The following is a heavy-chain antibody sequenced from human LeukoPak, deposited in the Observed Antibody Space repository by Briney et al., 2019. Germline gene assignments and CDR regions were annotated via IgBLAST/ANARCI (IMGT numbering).Heavy chain of an antibody. CDR1: GYTFTSYV. CDR3: ARINGVTGYSSGWYGEWFDP. V-gene: IGHV1-8*03. CDR2: MNPNSGNT. Sequence: ASVKVSCKASGYTFTSYVINWVRQATGQGLEWMGWMNPNSGNTGYAQKFQGRVTITRNTSISTAYMELSSLRSEDTAVYYCARINGVTGYSSGWYGEWFDPWGQGTLVTLSS. D-gene: IGHD6-19*01. J-gene: IGHJ5*02.